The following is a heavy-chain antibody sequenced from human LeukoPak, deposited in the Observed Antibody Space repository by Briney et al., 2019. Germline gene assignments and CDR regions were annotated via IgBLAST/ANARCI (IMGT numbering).Heavy chain of an antibody. CDR1: GFTFSSYA. CDR3: AKPITIFGVVIDYDY. V-gene: IGHV3-23*01. J-gene: IGHJ4*02. D-gene: IGHD3-3*01. Sequence: GGSLRLSCAASGFTFSSYAMSWFRQAPGKGLEWVSAISGSGGSTYYADSVKGRFTISRDNSKNTLYLQMNSLRAEDTAVYYCAKPITIFGVVIDYDYWGQGTLVTVSS. CDR2: ISGSGGST.